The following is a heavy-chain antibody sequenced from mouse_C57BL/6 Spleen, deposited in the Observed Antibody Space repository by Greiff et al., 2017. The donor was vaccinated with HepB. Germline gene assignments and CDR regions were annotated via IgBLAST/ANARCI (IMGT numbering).Heavy chain of an antibody. CDR3: ARDELGRFAY. Sequence: EVQRVESGPGMVKPSQSLSLTCTVTGYSITSGYDWHWIRHFPGNKLEWMGYISYSGSTNYNPSLKSRISITHDTSKNHFFLKLNSVTTEDTATYYCARDELGRFAYWGQGTLVTVSA. CDR2: ISYSGST. CDR1: GYSITSGYD. J-gene: IGHJ3*01. V-gene: IGHV3-1*01. D-gene: IGHD4-1*01.